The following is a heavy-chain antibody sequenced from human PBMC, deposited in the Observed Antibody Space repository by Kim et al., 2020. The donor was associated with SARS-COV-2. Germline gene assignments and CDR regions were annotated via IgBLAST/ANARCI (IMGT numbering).Heavy chain of an antibody. D-gene: IGHD2-21*02. CDR3: ARDNTVVTRGDAFDI. CDR2: IIPIFGTA. Sequence: SVKVSCKASGGTFSSYAISWVRQAPGQGLEWMGGIIPIFGTANYAQKFQGRVTITADESMSTAYMELSSLRSEDTAVYYCARDNTVVTRGDAFDIWGQGTMVTVSS. V-gene: IGHV1-69*13. J-gene: IGHJ3*02. CDR1: GGTFSSYA.